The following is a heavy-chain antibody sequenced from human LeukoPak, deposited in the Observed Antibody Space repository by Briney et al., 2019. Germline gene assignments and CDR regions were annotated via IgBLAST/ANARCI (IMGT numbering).Heavy chain of an antibody. CDR3: ARSVTSDY. CDR2: IYPGDSDT. J-gene: IGHJ4*02. D-gene: IGHD4-11*01. CDR1: GYIFTNYW. V-gene: IGHV5-51*01. Sequence: GESLKISCKGSGYIFTNYWIGRVRQLPGKGLEWMGIIYPGDSDTRYSPSLQGQVTISADKSISTAYLQWSSLKASDTAMYYCARSVTSDYWGQGTLVTVSS.